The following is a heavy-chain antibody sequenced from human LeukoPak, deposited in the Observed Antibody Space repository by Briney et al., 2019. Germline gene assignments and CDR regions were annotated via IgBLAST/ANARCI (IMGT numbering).Heavy chain of an antibody. D-gene: IGHD6-13*01. V-gene: IGHV4-59*01. J-gene: IGHJ4*02. CDR3: ARDTSSWPTLEY. CDR1: GGSISGDY. CDR2: IYYSGST. Sequence: SETLSLTCTVSGGSISGDYWSWFRQPPGKGLEWIGYIYYSGSTNYNPSLKSRVTISVDTSKNQFSLKLNSVTAADTAVYYCARDTSSWPTLEYWGQGTLVTVSS.